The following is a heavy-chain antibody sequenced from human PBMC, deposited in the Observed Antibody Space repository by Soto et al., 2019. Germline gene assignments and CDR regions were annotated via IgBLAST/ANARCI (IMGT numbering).Heavy chain of an antibody. CDR1: GGTFSSYA. CDR2: IIPIFGTA. V-gene: IGHV1-69*13. D-gene: IGHD3-22*01. Sequence: SVKVSCKASGGTFSSYAISWVRQAPGQGLEWMGGIIPIFGTANYAQKFQGRVTITADESTSTAYMELSSLRSEDTAVYYCARRNREDGYYYDSSCHFGMDVWGQGTTVTVSS. CDR3: ARRNREDGYYYDSSCHFGMDV. J-gene: IGHJ6*02.